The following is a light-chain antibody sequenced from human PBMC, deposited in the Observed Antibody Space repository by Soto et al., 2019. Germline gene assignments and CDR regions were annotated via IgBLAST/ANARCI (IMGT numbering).Light chain of an antibody. CDR1: SSDVGGYNY. V-gene: IGLV2-8*01. CDR3: SSYAGSRV. J-gene: IGLJ3*02. Sequence: QSVLTQPPSASGSPGQSVAISCTGTSSDVGGYNYVSWYQQHPGKAPKLMIYEVSKRPSGVPDRFSGSKSGNTASLTVSGLQAEDEAHYYCSSYAGSRVFGGGIKLTVL. CDR2: EVS.